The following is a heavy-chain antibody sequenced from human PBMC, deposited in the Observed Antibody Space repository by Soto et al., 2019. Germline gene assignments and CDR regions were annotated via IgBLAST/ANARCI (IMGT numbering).Heavy chain of an antibody. CDR2: VSIGGST. Sequence: GGSLRLSCAASGFTFSSYAMGWVRQGPGKGLEWVAVVSIGGSTHYADSVRGRFTISRDNSKNTLSLQMNSLTAEDTAVYFCAKRRGAGGHFDYWGQGALVTVSS. CDR1: GFTFSSYA. CDR3: AKRRGAGGHFDY. J-gene: IGHJ4*02. V-gene: IGHV3-23*01. D-gene: IGHD2-15*01.